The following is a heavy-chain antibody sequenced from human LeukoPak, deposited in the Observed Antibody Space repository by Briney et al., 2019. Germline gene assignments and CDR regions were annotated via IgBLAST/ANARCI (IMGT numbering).Heavy chain of an antibody. Sequence: KTSETLSLTCTVSGGSISSSSYYWGWIRQPPGKGLEWIGSIYYSGSTYYNPSLKSRVTISVDTSKNQFSLKLSSVTAADTAVYYCARLFEGPFDYYYMDVWGKGTTVTVSS. CDR1: GGSISSSSYY. D-gene: IGHD3-9*01. CDR3: ARLFEGPFDYYYMDV. CDR2: IYYSGST. J-gene: IGHJ6*03. V-gene: IGHV4-39*01.